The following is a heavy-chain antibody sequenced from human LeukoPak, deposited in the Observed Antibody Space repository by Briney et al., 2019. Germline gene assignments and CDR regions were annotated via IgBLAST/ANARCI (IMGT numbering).Heavy chain of an antibody. J-gene: IGHJ4*02. Sequence: SETLSLTCTVSGGSISSYYWSWIRQPPGKGLEWIGYIYYSGSTNYNPSLKSRVTISVDTPKNQFSLKLSSVTAADTAVYYCARQIYSGSYRNYFDYWGQGTLVTVSS. CDR1: GGSISSYY. V-gene: IGHV4-59*08. D-gene: IGHD1-26*01. CDR2: IYYSGST. CDR3: ARQIYSGSYRNYFDY.